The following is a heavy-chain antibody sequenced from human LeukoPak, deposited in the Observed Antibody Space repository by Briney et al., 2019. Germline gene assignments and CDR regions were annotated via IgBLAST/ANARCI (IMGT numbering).Heavy chain of an antibody. Sequence: GSLRLSCAASGFTFSAHSMHWVRQAPGKGLEWVSSISSSSYIYYADSVKGRFTISRDNAKNSLYLQMNSLRAEDTAVYYCARDPSDFDWLLSINWGQGTLVTVSS. CDR2: ISSSSYI. V-gene: IGHV3-69-1*01. CDR3: ARDPSDFDWLLSIN. D-gene: IGHD3-9*01. CDR1: GFTFSAHS. J-gene: IGHJ4*02.